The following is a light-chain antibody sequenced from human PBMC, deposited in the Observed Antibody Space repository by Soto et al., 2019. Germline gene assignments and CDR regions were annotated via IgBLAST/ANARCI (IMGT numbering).Light chain of an antibody. CDR3: HQYDNSPLT. J-gene: IGKJ4*01. CDR2: GAS. CDR1: QSVSSSY. V-gene: IGKV3-20*01. Sequence: EIVLTQSPGTLSLSPGERATLSCRASQSVSSSYLAWYQQQPGQAPRLLIYGASSRATGIPDRFSGSGSGTDFTLTISRLEPEDFAVYYCHQYDNSPLTFGGGTKVEIK.